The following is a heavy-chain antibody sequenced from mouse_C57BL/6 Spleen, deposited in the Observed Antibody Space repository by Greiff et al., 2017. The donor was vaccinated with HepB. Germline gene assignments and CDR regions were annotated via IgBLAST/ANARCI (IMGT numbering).Heavy chain of an antibody. CDR2: IDPETGGT. V-gene: IGHV1-15*01. Sequence: VQLQQSGAELVRPGASVTLSCKASGYTFTDYEMHWVKQTPVHGLEWIGAIDPETGGTAYNQKFKGKAILTADKSSSTAYMELRSLTSEDSAVYDCTRRPPYYGSSFDYWGQGTTLTVSS. CDR3: TRRPPYYGSSFDY. CDR1: GYTFTDYE. D-gene: IGHD1-1*01. J-gene: IGHJ2*01.